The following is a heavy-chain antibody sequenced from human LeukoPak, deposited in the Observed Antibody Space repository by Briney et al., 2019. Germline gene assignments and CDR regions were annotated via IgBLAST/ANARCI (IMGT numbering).Heavy chain of an antibody. D-gene: IGHD3-9*01. J-gene: IGHJ4*02. Sequence: SETLSLTCTVSGGSISSSSYYWGWIRQPPGKGLEWIGSIYYSGSTYYNPSLKSRVTISVDTSKNHFSLKLSSVTAADTAVYYCACEFDWFRGPLWYWGQGTLVTVFS. V-gene: IGHV4-39*02. CDR3: ACEFDWFRGPLWY. CDR1: GGSISSSSYY. CDR2: IYYSGST.